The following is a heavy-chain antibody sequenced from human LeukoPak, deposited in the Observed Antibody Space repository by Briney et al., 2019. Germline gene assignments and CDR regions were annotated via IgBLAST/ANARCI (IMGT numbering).Heavy chain of an antibody. CDR3: ARSRGAIVDY. CDR2: IYYSGST. Sequence: PSETLSLTCTVSGGSISSYYWSWIRQPPGKRLEWIGHIYYSGSTNYNPSLKSRVTISVDTSKNQFSLQLNSVSPEDTAVYYCARSRGAIVDYWGQGTLVAVSS. J-gene: IGHJ4*02. CDR1: GGSISSYY. V-gene: IGHV4-59*12.